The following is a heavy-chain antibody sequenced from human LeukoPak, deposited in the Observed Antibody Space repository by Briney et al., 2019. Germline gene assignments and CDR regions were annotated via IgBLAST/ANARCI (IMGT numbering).Heavy chain of an antibody. CDR1: GYTFTSYY. D-gene: IGHD1-26*01. Sequence: ASVKVSCKASGYTFTSYYIHWVRQAPGQGLEWVGIINPSGGSTTYGQKFQGRVTMTRDTSTSTVYMELSSLRSEDTAVYYCFCRLSSYTWELFTSVDYWGQGTLVTVSS. CDR3: FCRLSSYTWELFTSVDY. CDR2: INPSGGST. J-gene: IGHJ4*02. V-gene: IGHV1-46*01.